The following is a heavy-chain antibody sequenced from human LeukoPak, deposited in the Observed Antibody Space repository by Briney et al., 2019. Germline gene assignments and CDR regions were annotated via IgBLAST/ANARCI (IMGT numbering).Heavy chain of an antibody. CDR3: TSWGDTTAEYFQR. J-gene: IGHJ1*01. Sequence: GGSLRLSCVVSGFTFNRCWMNWVRQAPGKGLEWVAHINPDGRDTYYVDSVKGRFTISRDNAQNSMYLQMNSLRVGDTAVYYCTSWGDTTAEYFQRWGQGTLVTVSS. CDR1: GFTFNRCW. D-gene: IGHD2-21*02. V-gene: IGHV3-7*01. CDR2: INPDGRDT.